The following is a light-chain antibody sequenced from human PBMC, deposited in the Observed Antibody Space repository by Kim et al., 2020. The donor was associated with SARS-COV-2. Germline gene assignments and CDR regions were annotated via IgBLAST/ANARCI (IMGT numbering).Light chain of an antibody. V-gene: IGKV1-33*01. CDR2: DAS. Sequence: DIQMTQSPSSLSASVGDRITITCQASDDIGNYLNWYQQRLGKAPKLLVYDASNLEAGVSSRFSGSGSGTDFSLTISGLQPEDFATYYCQHYSALLSVTFGGGTKVDIK. CDR1: DDIGNY. CDR3: QHYSALLSVT. J-gene: IGKJ4*01.